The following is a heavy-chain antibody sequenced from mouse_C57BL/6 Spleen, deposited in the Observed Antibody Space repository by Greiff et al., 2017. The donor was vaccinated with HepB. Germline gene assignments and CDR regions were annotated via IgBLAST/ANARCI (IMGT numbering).Heavy chain of an antibody. J-gene: IGHJ1*03. CDR2: ISDGGSYT. CDR1: GFTFSSYA. D-gene: IGHD2-4*01. CDR3: ARRGNDYDEGWYFDV. V-gene: IGHV5-4*03. Sequence: EVHLVESGGGLVKPGGSLKLSCAASGFTFSSYAMSWVRQTPEKRLEWVATISDGGSYTYYPDNVKGRFTISRDNAKNNLYLQMSHLKSEDTAMYYCARRGNDYDEGWYFDVWGTGTTVTVSS.